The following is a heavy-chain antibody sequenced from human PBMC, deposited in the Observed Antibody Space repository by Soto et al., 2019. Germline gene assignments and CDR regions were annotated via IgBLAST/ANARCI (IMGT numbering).Heavy chain of an antibody. CDR2: ISGNGDIT. CDR3: AKEGGYNWNAAAYFDY. V-gene: IGHV3-23*01. D-gene: IGHD1-1*01. Sequence: GGSLRLSCAASRFSFSNYAMSWVRQAPGKGLEWVSVISGNGDITNYADSVKGRFAISRDNSKNTLYLQMDSLRAEDTAVYYCAKEGGYNWNAAAYFDYWGQGTLVTVSS. J-gene: IGHJ4*02. CDR1: RFSFSNYA.